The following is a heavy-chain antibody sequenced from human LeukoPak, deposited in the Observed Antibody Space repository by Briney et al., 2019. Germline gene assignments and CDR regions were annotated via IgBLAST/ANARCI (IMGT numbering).Heavy chain of an antibody. D-gene: IGHD3-3*01. J-gene: IGHJ4*02. CDR3: ARHGGSGSFDY. V-gene: IGHV4-59*08. Sequence: SETLSLTCTVSGXSISTYYRSWIRQPPGKGREWIGYNYYSGSTTPHPSLRSRVTISVDPCKNQFSLRLRSVTAADTAVYYCARHGGSGSFDYWGQGTLVTVSS. CDR1: GXSISTYY. CDR2: NYYSGST.